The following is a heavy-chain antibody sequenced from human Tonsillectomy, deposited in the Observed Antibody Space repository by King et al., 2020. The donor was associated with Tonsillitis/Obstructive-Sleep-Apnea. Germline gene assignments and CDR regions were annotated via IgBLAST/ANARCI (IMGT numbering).Heavy chain of an antibody. CDR1: GFTFSRYG. V-gene: IGHV3-30*03. CDR3: AIDSGKNGLFSFDCYALVV. Sequence: VQLVESGGGVVQPGRSLRLSCAASGFTFSRYGMHWVRQAPGKGLEWVALISYDGTDEYYVDSVRGRFTISRDNSKNTLYLQMNSLRPDDTAVYYCAIDSGKNGLFSFDCYALVVWGQGTTVTASS. CDR2: ISYDGTDE. J-gene: IGHJ6*02. D-gene: IGHD2-21*01.